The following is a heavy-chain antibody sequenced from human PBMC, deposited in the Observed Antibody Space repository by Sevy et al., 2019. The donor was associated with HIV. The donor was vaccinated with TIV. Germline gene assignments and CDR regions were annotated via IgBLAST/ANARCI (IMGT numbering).Heavy chain of an antibody. CDR3: TRDAGYSTGWYPSDY. Sequence: GGSLRLSCAASGFSVSTHAMHWVRQAPGKGLEWVALISYDGSSKYYADSVKGRLTISRDNSTNTLYLQMSSLRPDDTAVYYCTRDAGYSTGWYPSDYWGQGTLVTVSS. J-gene: IGHJ4*02. CDR1: GFSVSTHA. CDR2: ISYDGSSK. D-gene: IGHD6-19*01. V-gene: IGHV3-30-3*01.